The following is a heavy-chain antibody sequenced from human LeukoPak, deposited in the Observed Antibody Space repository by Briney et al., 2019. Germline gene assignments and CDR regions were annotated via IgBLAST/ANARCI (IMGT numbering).Heavy chain of an antibody. CDR2: VSSIRSDI. Sequence: TPGGSLRLSCAASGFSFSRYSMNWVRETPRKGVECVSAVSSIRSDIYYADSVKGGFTISRDSAKNSLYLQLTSWRPQATAWYYCARGPKGDYGESYWGQATLATVSS. CDR3: ARGPKGDYGESY. V-gene: IGHV3-21*01. CDR1: GFSFSRYS. D-gene: IGHD4-17*01. J-gene: IGHJ4*02.